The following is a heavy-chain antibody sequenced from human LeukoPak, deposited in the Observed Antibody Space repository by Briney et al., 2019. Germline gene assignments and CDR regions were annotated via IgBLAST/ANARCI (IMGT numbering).Heavy chain of an antibody. CDR2: ISSSSSTM. Sequence: GGSLRLSCAASGFTFSSYSMNWVRQAPGKGLEWVSYISSSSSTMYYADSVKGRFTISRDNAKNSLYLQMNSLRAEDTAVYYRARDYYGSGSYELDYWGQGTLVTVSS. D-gene: IGHD3-10*01. CDR3: ARDYYGSGSYELDY. J-gene: IGHJ4*02. CDR1: GFTFSSYS. V-gene: IGHV3-48*01.